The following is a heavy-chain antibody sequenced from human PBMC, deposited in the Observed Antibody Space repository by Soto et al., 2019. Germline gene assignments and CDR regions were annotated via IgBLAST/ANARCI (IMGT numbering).Heavy chain of an antibody. CDR2: ISPMFGAA. V-gene: IGHV1-69*19. Sequence: QVQLVQSGAEMKKPGSSVKVSCQSSGGTFNTYAMNWVRQAPGQGPEWMGDISPMFGAANYAPKFQGRVTITADASTGTSYMQLSRLTSDDTALYFCAREVQVHTPAFVYWGQGTLVTVSS. CDR3: AREVQVHTPAFVY. J-gene: IGHJ4*02. D-gene: IGHD3-10*01. CDR1: GGTFNTYA.